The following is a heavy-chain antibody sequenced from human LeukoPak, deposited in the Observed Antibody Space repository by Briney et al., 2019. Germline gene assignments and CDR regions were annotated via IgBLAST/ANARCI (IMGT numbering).Heavy chain of an antibody. CDR3: AREGAAMARGFDY. CDR1: GFTFSDYY. CDR2: IISSGSTI. J-gene: IGHJ4*02. Sequence: SLTLSCPASGFTFSDYYMSWIRQPAGRLREWVGYIISSGSTIYYADAVKGRFTISRDNAKNSLYLQMNSLRAEETAVYYCAREGAAMARGFDYWGQGNLVTVSS. D-gene: IGHD5-18*01. V-gene: IGHV3-11*01.